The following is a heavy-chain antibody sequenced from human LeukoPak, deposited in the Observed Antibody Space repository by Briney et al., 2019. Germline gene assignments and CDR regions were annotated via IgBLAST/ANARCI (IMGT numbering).Heavy chain of an antibody. Sequence: PGGSLRLSCAASGFTSSSYAMHWVRQAPGKGLEWVAVISYDGSNKYYADSVKGRFTISRDNSKNTLYLQMNSLRAEDTAVYYCARVIAAAGDWGQGTLVTVSS. D-gene: IGHD6-13*01. CDR1: GFTSSSYA. V-gene: IGHV3-30-3*01. J-gene: IGHJ4*02. CDR2: ISYDGSNK. CDR3: ARVIAAAGD.